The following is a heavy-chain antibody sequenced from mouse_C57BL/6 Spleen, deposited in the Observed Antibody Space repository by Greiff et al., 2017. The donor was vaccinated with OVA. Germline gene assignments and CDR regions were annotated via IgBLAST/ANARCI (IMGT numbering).Heavy chain of an antibody. D-gene: IGHD1-1*01. CDR1: GYTFTSYG. J-gene: IGHJ1*03. CDR3: ARENYYGSSYGYCDV. Sequence: VQLQQSGAELARPGASVKLSCKASGYTFTSYGISWVKQRTGQGLEWIGEIYPRSGNTYYNEKFKGKATLTADKSSSTAYMELRSLTSEDSAVYFCARENYYGSSYGYCDVWGTGTTVTVSS. V-gene: IGHV1-81*01. CDR2: IYPRSGNT.